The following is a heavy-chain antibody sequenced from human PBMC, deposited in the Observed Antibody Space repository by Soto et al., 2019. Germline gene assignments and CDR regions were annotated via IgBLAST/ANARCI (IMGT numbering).Heavy chain of an antibody. CDR2: IIPIFGTA. D-gene: IGHD1-26*01. Sequence: SVKVSCKASGGTFSSYAISWVRQAPGQGLEWMGGIIPIFGTANYAQKFQGQVTISDDKSISTAYLQWSSLKASDTAVYYCARRSGSYPSYRLDVWGQGTTVTRLL. J-gene: IGHJ6*02. CDR1: GGTFSSYA. V-gene: IGHV1-69*06. CDR3: ARRSGSYPSYRLDV.